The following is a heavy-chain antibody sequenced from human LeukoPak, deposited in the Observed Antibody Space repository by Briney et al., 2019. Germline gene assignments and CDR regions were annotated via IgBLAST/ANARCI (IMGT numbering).Heavy chain of an antibody. CDR3: AKDVVGATSY. Sequence: PGGSLRLSCAASGFTFSSYEMNWVRQAPGKGLEWVSAISGSGGSTYYADSVKGRFTISRDNSKNTLYLQMNSLRAEDTAVYYCAKDVVGATSYWGQGTLVTVSS. D-gene: IGHD1-26*01. CDR1: GFTFSSYE. J-gene: IGHJ4*02. V-gene: IGHV3-23*01. CDR2: ISGSGGST.